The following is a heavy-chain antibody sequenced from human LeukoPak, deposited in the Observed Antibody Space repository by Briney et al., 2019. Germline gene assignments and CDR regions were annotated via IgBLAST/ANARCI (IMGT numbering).Heavy chain of an antibody. Sequence: GGSLRLSCTASGFTFVDYAMTWVRQAPGKGLEWVGFIRSNPYGGTTEYAASVKGRFTISRDDSKSIAYLQMNSLKTEDTAVYYCTRGLLPSYWGQGTLVTVSS. J-gene: IGHJ4*02. CDR2: IRSNPYGGTT. CDR3: TRGLLPSY. D-gene: IGHD2/OR15-2a*01. CDR1: GFTFVDYA. V-gene: IGHV3-49*04.